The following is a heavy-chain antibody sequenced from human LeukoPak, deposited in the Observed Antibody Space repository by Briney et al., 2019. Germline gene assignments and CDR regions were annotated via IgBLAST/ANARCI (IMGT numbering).Heavy chain of an antibody. D-gene: IGHD6-19*01. CDR1: GFSFRSYG. CDR3: ARTREQWQVLDY. Sequence: GRSLRLSCAASGFSFRSYGMHWVRQAPGKGLEWVAVISNEGSDKYYADSVKGRFTMSRDNSNNMVYLQMNSLRVEDTAVYYCARTREQWQVLDYWGQGTLVTVSS. CDR2: ISNEGSDK. J-gene: IGHJ4*02. V-gene: IGHV3-30*03.